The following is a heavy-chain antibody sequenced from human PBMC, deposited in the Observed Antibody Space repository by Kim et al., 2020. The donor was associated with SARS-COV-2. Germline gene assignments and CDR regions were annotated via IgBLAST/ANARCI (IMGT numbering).Heavy chain of an antibody. V-gene: IGHV4-34*01. CDR3: ARGLWFGGSYYGMDV. CDR1: GGSFSGYY. Sequence: SETLSLTCAVYGGSFSGYYWSWIRQPPGKGLEWIGEINHSGSTNYNPSLKSRVTISVDTSKNQFSLKLSSVTAADTAVYYCARGLWFGGSYYGMDVWGQGTTVTVSS. J-gene: IGHJ6*02. D-gene: IGHD3-10*01. CDR2: INHSGST.